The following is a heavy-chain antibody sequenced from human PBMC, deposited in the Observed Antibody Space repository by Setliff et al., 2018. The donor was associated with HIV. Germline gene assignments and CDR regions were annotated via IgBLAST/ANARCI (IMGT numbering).Heavy chain of an antibody. CDR2: INHSGRT. J-gene: IGHJ6*03. D-gene: IGHD2-8*02. Sequence: SETLSLTCAVYGGSFSDNYWSWIRQSPGKGLEWIGEINHSGRTKYSPSLRSRVSISVDTSKTQFSLKLCSVTAADTAVYYCARVSSTYWYSTFRNYYYHMDVWGKGTTVTVSS. CDR3: ARVSSTYWYSTFRNYYYHMDV. CDR1: GGSFSDNY. V-gene: IGHV4-34*01.